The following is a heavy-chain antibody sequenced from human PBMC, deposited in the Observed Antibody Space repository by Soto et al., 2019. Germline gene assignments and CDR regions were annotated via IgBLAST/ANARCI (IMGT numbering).Heavy chain of an antibody. CDR2: IYSGGST. D-gene: IGHD6-13*01. CDR1: GFTVSSNY. V-gene: IGHV3-53*01. J-gene: IGHJ4*02. CDR3: ARVHSSGWYGLDY. Sequence: SLRLSCAASGFTVSSNYMSWVRQAPGKGLEWVSVIYSGGSTYYADSVKGRFTISRDNSKNTLYLQVNSLRAEDTAVYYCARVHSSGWYGLDYWGQGTLVTVSS.